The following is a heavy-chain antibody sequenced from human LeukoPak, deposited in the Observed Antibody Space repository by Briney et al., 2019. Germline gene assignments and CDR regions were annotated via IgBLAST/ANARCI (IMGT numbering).Heavy chain of an antibody. CDR2: INHSGST. J-gene: IGHJ4*02. CDR1: GGSFSGYY. Sequence: PSETLSLTCAVYGGSFSGYYWSWIRQPPGKGLEWIGEINHSGSTNYNPSLKSRVTISADTSKNQFSLKLSSVTAADTAVYYCARGRAFWGQGTLVTVSS. CDR3: ARGRAF. V-gene: IGHV4-34*01.